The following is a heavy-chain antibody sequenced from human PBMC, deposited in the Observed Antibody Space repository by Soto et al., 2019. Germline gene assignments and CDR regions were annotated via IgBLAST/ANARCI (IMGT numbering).Heavy chain of an antibody. V-gene: IGHV3-30-3*01. CDR1: GFTFSSYA. D-gene: IGHD2-8*01. Sequence: VGSLRLSCAASGFTFSSYAMHWVRQAPGKGLEWVAVISYDGSNKYYADSVKGRFTISRDNSKNTLYLQMNSLRAEDTAVYYCASVYAPMDVWGQGTTVTVSS. CDR2: ISYDGSNK. CDR3: ASVYAPMDV. J-gene: IGHJ6*02.